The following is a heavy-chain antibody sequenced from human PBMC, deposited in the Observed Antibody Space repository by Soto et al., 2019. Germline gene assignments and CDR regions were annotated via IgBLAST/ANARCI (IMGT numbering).Heavy chain of an antibody. D-gene: IGHD3-10*01. CDR2: IDPSGGGT. CDR1: GYTFTNYQ. J-gene: IGHJ5*02. V-gene: IGHV1-46*01. Sequence: QVRLVQSGAEVEKPGASVKVSCKASGYTFTNYQIHWVRQAPGQGLEWMGQIDPSGGGTNYAQNFQGRITMTRDTSMTTVYMDLSSLRSEDTALYYCARATSDSGGYWRFDPWGQGTLVTVSS. CDR3: ARATSDSGGYWRFDP.